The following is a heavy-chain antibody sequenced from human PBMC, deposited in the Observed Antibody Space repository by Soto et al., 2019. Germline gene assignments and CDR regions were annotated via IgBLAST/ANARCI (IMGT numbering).Heavy chain of an antibody. Sequence: QVQLVESGGGVVQPGRSLRLSCAASGFTFSSYGMHWVRQAPGKGLEWVAVIWYDGSNKYYADSVKGRFTISRDNSKNTLYLQMNSLRAEDTAVYYCARDLKLERRMGELLGYWGQGTLVTVSS. D-gene: IGHD1-1*01. V-gene: IGHV3-33*01. CDR2: IWYDGSNK. CDR3: ARDLKLERRMGELLGY. CDR1: GFTFSSYG. J-gene: IGHJ4*02.